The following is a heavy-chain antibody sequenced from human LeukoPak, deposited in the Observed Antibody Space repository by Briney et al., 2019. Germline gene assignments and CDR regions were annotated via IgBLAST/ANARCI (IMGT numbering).Heavy chain of an antibody. Sequence: SETLSLTCTVSSGSISSSRYYWGWIRQSPGRGLEWIGSIYYRGSTFYKPSLKGRVTISVDTSKNQFSLKLSSVAAADTAVYYCARGGSRDVGYYYPYWYFDLWGRGTLVTVSS. CDR1: SGSISSSRYY. CDR3: ARGGSRDVGYYYPYWYFDL. J-gene: IGHJ2*01. CDR2: IYYRGST. D-gene: IGHD3-22*01. V-gene: IGHV4-39*01.